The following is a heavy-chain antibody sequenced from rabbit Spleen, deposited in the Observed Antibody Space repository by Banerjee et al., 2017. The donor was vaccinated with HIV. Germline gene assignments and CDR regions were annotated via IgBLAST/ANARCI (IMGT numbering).Heavy chain of an antibody. V-gene: IGHV1S40*01. Sequence: QSLEESGGDLVKPGASLTLTCTASGVSFSLSSYMCWVRQAPGKGLEWIACIDSGSSGFTYFATWAIGRFTCSKPSSTTVTLQMTRLTAADTATYFCARDTSSSFSSYGMDLWGLGTLVTVS. CDR3: ARDTSSSFSSYGMDL. CDR1: GVSFSLSSY. CDR2: IDSGSSGFT. D-gene: IGHD1-1*01. J-gene: IGHJ6*01.